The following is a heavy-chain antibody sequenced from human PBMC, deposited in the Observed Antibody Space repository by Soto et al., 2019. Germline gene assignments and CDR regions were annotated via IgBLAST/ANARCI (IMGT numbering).Heavy chain of an antibody. CDR3: AKLFGDTGPFDY. CDR2: ISYDGSNK. D-gene: IGHD4-17*01. CDR1: GFTFSSYG. J-gene: IGHJ4*02. V-gene: IGHV3-30*18. Sequence: QVQLVESGGGVVQPGRSLRLSCAASGFTFSSYGMHWVRQAPGKGLEWVAVISYDGSNKYYADSVKGRFTISRDNSKNTLYLQMNSLRAEDTAVYYCAKLFGDTGPFDYWGQGTLVTVSS.